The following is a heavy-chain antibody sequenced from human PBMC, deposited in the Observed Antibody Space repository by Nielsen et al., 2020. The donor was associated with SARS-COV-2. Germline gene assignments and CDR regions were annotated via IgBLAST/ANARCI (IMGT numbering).Heavy chain of an antibody. CDR3: ARVPLWFGESLSFFDY. V-gene: IGHV3-74*01. CDR2: INSDGSST. D-gene: IGHD3-10*01. Sequence: VRQAPGKGLVWVSHINSDGSSTTYADSVKGRFTISRDNAKNTLYLQMNSLRAEDTAVYYCARVPLWFGESLSFFDYWGQGALVTVSS. J-gene: IGHJ4*02.